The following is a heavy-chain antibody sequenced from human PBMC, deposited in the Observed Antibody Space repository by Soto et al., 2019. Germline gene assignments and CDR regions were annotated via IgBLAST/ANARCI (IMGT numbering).Heavy chain of an antibody. CDR3: ARAENSYGSTPRSYYYYYGMDV. V-gene: IGHV1-69*01. CDR2: IIPIFGTA. J-gene: IGHJ6*02. Sequence: QVQLVQSGAEVKKPGSSVTVSCKASGGTFSSYAISWVRQAPGQGLEWMGGIIPIFGTANYAQKFQGRVTITADESTSTAYMELSSLRSEDTAVYYCARAENSYGSTPRSYYYYYGMDVWGQGTTVTVSS. D-gene: IGHD5-18*01. CDR1: GGTFSSYA.